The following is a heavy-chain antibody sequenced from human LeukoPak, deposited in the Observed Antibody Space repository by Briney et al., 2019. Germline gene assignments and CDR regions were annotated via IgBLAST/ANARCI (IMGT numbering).Heavy chain of an antibody. CDR1: GGSISSYY. CDR3: ARDRRYSGYDKILNWFDP. Sequence: PSETLSLTCTVSGGSISSYYWSWTRQPAGKGLEWIGRIYTSGSTNYNPSLKSRVTMSVDTSKNQFSLKLSSVTAADTAVYYCARDRRYSGYDKILNWFDPWGQGTLVTVSS. V-gene: IGHV4-4*07. CDR2: IYTSGST. J-gene: IGHJ5*02. D-gene: IGHD5-12*01.